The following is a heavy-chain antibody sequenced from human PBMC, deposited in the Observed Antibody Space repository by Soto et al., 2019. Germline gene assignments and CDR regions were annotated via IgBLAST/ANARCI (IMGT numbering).Heavy chain of an antibody. CDR2: ISAYTDDP. Sequence: QGQLVQSGAEVKKPGASVKVSCTASGNTFTNFGFTWVRQPPGQGLEWMGWISAYTDDPNYAQKFQGRVTMTIDTSTSTAYLDLRSLTSDDTAVYYCARVIPGAEAWFDPWGQGTLVTVSS. J-gene: IGHJ5*02. CDR3: ARVIPGAEAWFDP. V-gene: IGHV1-18*01. CDR1: GNTFTNFG. D-gene: IGHD2-2*01.